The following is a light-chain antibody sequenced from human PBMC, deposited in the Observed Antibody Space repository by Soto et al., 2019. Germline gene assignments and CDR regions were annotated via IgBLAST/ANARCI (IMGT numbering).Light chain of an antibody. CDR1: QSVSRNY. Sequence: EIGLTQSPGTLSLSPWGRATLSCRASQSVSRNYVAWYQQKPGQAPRLLIYGASSRASGIPDRFSGSGSGADFTLSITRLEPEDFALYYCQQYGSTPLTFGGGTKVEIK. J-gene: IGKJ4*01. CDR3: QQYGSTPLT. CDR2: GAS. V-gene: IGKV3-20*01.